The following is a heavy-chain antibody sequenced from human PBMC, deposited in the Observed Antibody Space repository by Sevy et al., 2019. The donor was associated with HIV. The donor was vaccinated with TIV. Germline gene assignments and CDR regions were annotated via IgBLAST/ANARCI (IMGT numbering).Heavy chain of an antibody. D-gene: IGHD2-8*01. Sequence: ASVKVSCKASGYTFTGYCIYWVRHAPGEGLEWMGGINPNSGGTNYAQKFQGRVTMTTDTSINTAYMELSRLRSDDTAVYYCARDAHLWSYNWLDPWGQGTLVTVSS. CDR2: INPNSGGT. CDR1: GYTFTGYC. CDR3: ARDAHLWSYNWLDP. V-gene: IGHV1-2*02. J-gene: IGHJ5*02.